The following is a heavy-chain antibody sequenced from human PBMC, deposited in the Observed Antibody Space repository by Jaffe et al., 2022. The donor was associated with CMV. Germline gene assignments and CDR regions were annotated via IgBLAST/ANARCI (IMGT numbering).Heavy chain of an antibody. D-gene: IGHD3-3*01. Sequence: QVQLVQSGAEVKKPGASVKVSCKASGYTFTGYYMHWVRQAPGQGLEWMGWINPNSGGTNYAQKFQGRVTMTRDTSISTAYMELSRLRSDDTAVYYCARDPTPSIRFLEWLLPLDYWGQGTLVTVSS. CDR1: GYTFTGYY. V-gene: IGHV1-2*02. CDR3: ARDPTPSIRFLEWLLPLDY. CDR2: INPNSGGT. J-gene: IGHJ4*02.